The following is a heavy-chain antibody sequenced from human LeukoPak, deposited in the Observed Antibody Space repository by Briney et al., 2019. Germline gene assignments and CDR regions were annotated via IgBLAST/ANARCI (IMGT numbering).Heavy chain of an antibody. J-gene: IGHJ4*02. V-gene: IGHV3-23*01. D-gene: IGHD1-26*01. CDR1: GFTFSSYA. CDR3: AKRTSWVDY. Sequence: GGSLRLSCAASGFTFSSYAMSWVRQAPGKGLEWVSTVTDNGGSTFYADSVKGRFTISRDNSKDTLYLQMNSLRAEDAAVYYCAKRTSWVDYWGQGTLVTVSS. CDR2: VTDNGGST.